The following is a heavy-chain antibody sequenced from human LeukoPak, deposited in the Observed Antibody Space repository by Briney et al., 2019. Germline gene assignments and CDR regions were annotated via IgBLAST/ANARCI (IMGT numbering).Heavy chain of an antibody. CDR2: MYYTVDT. D-gene: IGHD6-19*01. Sequence: SGTLSVTRIVSLGSISSNIYHTSWTRHPPGKGMEWLGYMYYTVDTSHNPSLKSRVTISLDTSKNQFSLKLHSVTSADTAVYYCARFRGSGWYYFDSWGQGTLVTVSS. V-gene: IGHV4-61*01. J-gene: IGHJ4*02. CDR1: LGSISSNIYH. CDR3: ARFRGSGWYYFDS.